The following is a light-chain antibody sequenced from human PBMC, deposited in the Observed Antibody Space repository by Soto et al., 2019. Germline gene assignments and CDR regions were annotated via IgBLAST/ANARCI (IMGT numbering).Light chain of an antibody. Sequence: QAVVTQPPSVSAAPGQKVTISCSGSSSNIGNNYVSWYQQLPGTAPKLLIYDNNKRPSGIPDRFSGSKSGTSATLGITGLQSGDEADYYCGTWDSSRSAVVFGGGTKLTVL. CDR1: SSNIGNNY. J-gene: IGLJ2*01. CDR3: GTWDSSRSAVV. CDR2: DNN. V-gene: IGLV1-51*01.